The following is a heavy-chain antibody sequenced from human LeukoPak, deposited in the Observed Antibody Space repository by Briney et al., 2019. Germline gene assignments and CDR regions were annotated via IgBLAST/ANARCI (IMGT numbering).Heavy chain of an antibody. CDR1: GFTFSSYA. CDR2: ISYDGSNK. CDR3: ARGVAAAGRALDY. J-gene: IGHJ4*02. Sequence: SGGSLRLSCAASGFTFSSYAMHWVRQAPGKGREWVAVISYDGSNKYYADSVKGRFTISRDNSKNTLYLQMNSLRAEDTAVYYCARGVAAAGRALDYWGQGTLVTVSS. V-gene: IGHV3-30*04. D-gene: IGHD6-13*01.